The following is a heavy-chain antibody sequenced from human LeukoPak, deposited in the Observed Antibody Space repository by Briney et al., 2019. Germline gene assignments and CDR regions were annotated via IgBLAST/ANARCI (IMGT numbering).Heavy chain of an antibody. CDR2: IYYSGST. CDR1: GGSISSGDYY. V-gene: IGHV4-30-4*01. Sequence: SETLSLTCTVSGGSISSGDYYWSWIRQPPGKGLEWIGYIYYSGSTYYNPSLKSRVTISVDTSKNQFSLKLSSVTAADTAVYYCARDLGVASVLLWFGELLSPSRGWFDPWGQGTLVTVSS. J-gene: IGHJ5*02. D-gene: IGHD3-10*01. CDR3: ARDLGVASVLLWFGELLSPSRGWFDP.